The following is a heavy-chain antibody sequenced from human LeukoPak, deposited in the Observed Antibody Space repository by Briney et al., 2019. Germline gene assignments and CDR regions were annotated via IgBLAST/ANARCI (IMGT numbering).Heavy chain of an antibody. D-gene: IGHD2-15*01. CDR3: ALRRGGSPGFFEY. CDR2: ISSSGSTI. V-gene: IGHV3-48*03. J-gene: IGHJ4*02. CDR1: GFTFSSYE. Sequence: GGSLRLSCAASGFTFSSYEMNWVRQAPGKGLEWVSYISSSGSTIYYADSVKGRFTISRDNAKNSLYLQMNSLRAEDTAVYFCALRRGGSPGFFEYWGQGTLVTVSS.